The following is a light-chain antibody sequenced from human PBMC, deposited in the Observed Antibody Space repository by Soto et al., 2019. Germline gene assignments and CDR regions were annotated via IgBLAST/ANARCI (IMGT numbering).Light chain of an antibody. J-gene: IGLJ1*01. CDR3: NAQADNGKHV. CDR1: SNDVGHSSF. V-gene: IGLV2-8*01. CDR2: EVS. Sequence: QSVLTQPPSASGSPGQSVTISCTGNSNDVGHSSFISWYQQHPGKGLKLIIYEVSKRPSGVPDRFSGSKSGNTASLSVSGLQDEDEADYFCNAQADNGKHVFGTGTKLTVL.